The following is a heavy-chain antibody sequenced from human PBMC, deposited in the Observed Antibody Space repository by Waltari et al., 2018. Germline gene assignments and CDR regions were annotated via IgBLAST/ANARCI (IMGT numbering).Heavy chain of an antibody. CDR3: ARLAPKTYRSPVPGRDYYYGLDV. Sequence: EEQLVESGGGLVQPGDSLRLSCAASGFTYSNHWMHWVRQAPGKGLVCVSRINGDGMTSNYADSVKGRFTISRDNTKKTLYLQMKRLRVEDTAVYYCARLAPKTYRSPVPGRDYYYGLDVWGQGTTVTVSS. J-gene: IGHJ6*02. CDR1: GFTYSNHW. CDR2: INGDGMTS. D-gene: IGHD6-13*01. V-gene: IGHV3-74*01.